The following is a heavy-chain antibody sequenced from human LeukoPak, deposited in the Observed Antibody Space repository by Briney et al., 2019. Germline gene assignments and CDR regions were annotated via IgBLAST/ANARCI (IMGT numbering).Heavy chain of an antibody. CDR2: IYYSGST. CDR3: AGITMIVVAVETAGFDY. CDR1: GGSFSGYY. Sequence: SETLSLTCAVYGGSFSGYYWSWIRQPPGKGLEWIGYIYYSGSTNYNPSLKSRVTISVDTSKNQFSLKLSSVTAADTAVYYCAGITMIVVAVETAGFDYWGQGTLVTVSS. J-gene: IGHJ4*02. D-gene: IGHD3-22*01. V-gene: IGHV4-59*08.